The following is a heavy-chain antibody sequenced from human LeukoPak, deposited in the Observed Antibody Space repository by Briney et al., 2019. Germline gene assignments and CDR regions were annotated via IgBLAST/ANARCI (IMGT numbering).Heavy chain of an antibody. CDR3: ARDMDIVVVVAAPGRYYGMDV. D-gene: IGHD2-15*01. CDR1: GFTFSSYA. J-gene: IGHJ6*02. CDR2: ISYDGSNK. V-gene: IGHV3-30-3*01. Sequence: PGGSLRLSCAASGFTFSSYAMHWDRQAPGKGLEWVAVISYDGSNKYYADSVKGRFTISRDNSKNTLYLQMNSLRAEDTAVYYCARDMDIVVVVAAPGRYYGMDVWGQGTTVTVSS.